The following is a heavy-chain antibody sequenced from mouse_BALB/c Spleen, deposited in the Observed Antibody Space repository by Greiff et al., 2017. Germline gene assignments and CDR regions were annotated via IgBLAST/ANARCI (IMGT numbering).Heavy chain of an antibody. V-gene: IGHV1-69*02. CDR3: TRGNPWFAY. CDR1: GYTFTSYW. Sequence: VQLQQPGAELVRPGASVKLSCQASGYTFTSYWINWVKQRPGQGLAWIGNIYPSDSYTNYNQKFKDKATLTVDKSSSTAYMQLSSPTSEDSAVYYCTRGNPWFAYWGQGTLVTVSA. J-gene: IGHJ3*01. D-gene: IGHD2-1*01. CDR2: IYPSDSYT.